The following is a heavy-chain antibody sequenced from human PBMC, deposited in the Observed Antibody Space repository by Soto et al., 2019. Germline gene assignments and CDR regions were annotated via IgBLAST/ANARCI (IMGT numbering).Heavy chain of an antibody. V-gene: IGHV3-23*01. CDR2: ISGSGGST. CDR3: AKDLFVGLAAASNYYYYGMDV. J-gene: IGHJ6*02. D-gene: IGHD6-13*01. Sequence: EVQLLESGGGLVQPGGSLRLSCAASGFTFSSYAMSWVRQAPGKGLEWVSAISGSGGSTYYADSVKGRFTISRDNSKNTLYLQMNSLRAEDTAVYYCAKDLFVGLAAASNYYYYGMDVCGQGTTVTVSS. CDR1: GFTFSSYA.